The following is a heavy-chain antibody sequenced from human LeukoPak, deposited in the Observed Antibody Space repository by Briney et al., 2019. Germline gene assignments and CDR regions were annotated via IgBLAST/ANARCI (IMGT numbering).Heavy chain of an antibody. CDR2: IYYSGST. CDR3: ASVNPQSSSSWVLIAPVAFDP. Sequence: SETLSLTCTVSGGSIGSSSYYWGWIRQPPGKGLAWIGSIYYSGSTYYNPSLKSRVTISVDTSKNQFSLKLSSVTAADTAVYYCASVNPQSSSSWVLIAPVAFDPWGQGTLVTVSS. CDR1: GGSIGSSSYY. D-gene: IGHD6-6*01. V-gene: IGHV4-39*07. J-gene: IGHJ5*02.